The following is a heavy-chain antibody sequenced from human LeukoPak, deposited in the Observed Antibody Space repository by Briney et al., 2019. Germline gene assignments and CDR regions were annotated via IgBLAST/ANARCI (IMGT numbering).Heavy chain of an antibody. J-gene: IGHJ4*02. CDR1: GYTFTGHY. Sequence: ASVKVSCKASGYTFTGHYMHWVRQAPGQGLEWMGWINPNSGGTNYAQKFQGRVTMTRDTSISSAYMELSRLRSDDTAVYYCARERGGSFDYWGQGTLVTVSS. CDR2: INPNSGGT. CDR3: ARERGGSFDY. V-gene: IGHV1-2*02. D-gene: IGHD4-23*01.